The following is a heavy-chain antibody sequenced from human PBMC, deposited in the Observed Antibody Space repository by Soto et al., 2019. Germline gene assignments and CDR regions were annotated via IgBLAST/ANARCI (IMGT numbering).Heavy chain of an antibody. V-gene: IGHV4-59*01. CDR3: AREVSSFGSNHFDS. Sequence: SETLSLTCSVSGTSIRGYYWTWIRQPPGKGLEWIGYIYYTGTTKYNPSLKSRVTISVDTTKNQFSLRLNSVTAADTAVYYCAREVSSFGSNHFDSWGQGALVTV. J-gene: IGHJ4*02. CDR1: GTSIRGYY. CDR2: IYYTGTT. D-gene: IGHD3-10*01.